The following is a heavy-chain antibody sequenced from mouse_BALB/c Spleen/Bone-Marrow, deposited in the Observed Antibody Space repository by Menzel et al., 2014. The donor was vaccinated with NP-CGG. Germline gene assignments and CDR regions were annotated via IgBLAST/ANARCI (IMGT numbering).Heavy chain of an antibody. CDR2: INPGSGGT. V-gene: IGHV1-54*01. D-gene: IGHD4-1*01. CDR3: ARCLTGTSAMDY. Sequence: VQLQQSGAELVRPGTSVKVSCKASGYAFTNYLTEWVKQRPGQGLEWIGVINPGSGGTNYNEKFKAKATLTADKSSSTAYMQLSSLTSDDSAVYFCARCLTGTSAMDYWGQGTSVTVSS. CDR1: GYAFTNYL. J-gene: IGHJ4*01.